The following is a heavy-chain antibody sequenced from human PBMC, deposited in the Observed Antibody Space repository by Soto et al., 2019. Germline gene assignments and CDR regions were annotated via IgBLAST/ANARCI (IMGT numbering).Heavy chain of an antibody. CDR2: IYYSGST. CDR1: GGSISSSSYY. CDR3: ARQAGPRIQLWLLDY. V-gene: IGHV4-39*01. D-gene: IGHD5-18*01. Sequence: SETLSLTCTVSGGSISSSSYYWGWIRQPPGKGLEWIGSIYYSGSTYYNPSLKSRVTISVDTSKNQFSLKLSSVTAADTAVYYCARQAGPRIQLWLLDYWGQGTLVTVSS. J-gene: IGHJ4*02.